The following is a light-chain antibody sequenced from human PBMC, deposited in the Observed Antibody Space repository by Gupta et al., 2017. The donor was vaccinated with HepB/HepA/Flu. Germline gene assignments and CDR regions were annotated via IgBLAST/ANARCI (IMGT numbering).Light chain of an antibody. V-gene: IGKV3-15*01. CDR1: QSVSGL. J-gene: IGKJ4*01. Sequence: EIVMTQSPATLSVSPGERATLSCRATQSVSGLLAWYQQIPGQAPRLLIYSASTRATGIPARYSGSGSGTEFTLSISSLQSEDSAVYYCQQYHSWPLTFGGGTKVEIK. CDR2: SAS. CDR3: QQYHSWPLT.